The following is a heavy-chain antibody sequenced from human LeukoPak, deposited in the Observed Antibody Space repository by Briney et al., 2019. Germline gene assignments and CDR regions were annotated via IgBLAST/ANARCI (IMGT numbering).Heavy chain of an antibody. J-gene: IGHJ6*02. CDR2: IETSGSTI. Sequence: PGGSLRLSCAASGFTFSSYAMHWVRQAPGEGLEWVSYIETSGSTIYYADSVKGRFTISRDNAKNSLYLQMNSLRAEDTAVYYCARGHYGLDVWGQGTTVTVSS. CDR3: ARGHYGLDV. CDR1: GFTFSSYA. V-gene: IGHV3-48*04.